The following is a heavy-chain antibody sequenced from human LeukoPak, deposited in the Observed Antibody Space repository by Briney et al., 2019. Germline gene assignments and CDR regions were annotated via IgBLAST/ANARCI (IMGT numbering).Heavy chain of an antibody. CDR1: GFTFSSYG. Sequence: GGSLRLSCAASGFTFSSYGMHWVRQAPGKGLEWVAFIRYDGSNKYYADSVKGRFTISRDNSKNTLYLQMNSLRAEDTAVYYCASVHLQPGIAAAGRGDYWGQGTLVTVSS. V-gene: IGHV3-30*02. CDR2: IRYDGSNK. J-gene: IGHJ4*02. CDR3: ASVHLQPGIAAAGRGDY. D-gene: IGHD6-13*01.